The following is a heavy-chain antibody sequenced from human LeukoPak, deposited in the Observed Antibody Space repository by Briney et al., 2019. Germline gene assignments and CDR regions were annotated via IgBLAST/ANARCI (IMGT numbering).Heavy chain of an antibody. CDR1: GGXISSYY. Sequence: SETLSLTCSVSGGXISSYYWSWIRQPPGKGLEWIGYIYYSGSTNYNPSLKSRVTISVDTSKNQFSLKLSSVTAADTAVYYCARVQQQLLPFDYWGQGILVTVSS. CDR2: IYYSGST. J-gene: IGHJ4*02. CDR3: ARVQQQLLPFDY. V-gene: IGHV4-59*01. D-gene: IGHD6-13*01.